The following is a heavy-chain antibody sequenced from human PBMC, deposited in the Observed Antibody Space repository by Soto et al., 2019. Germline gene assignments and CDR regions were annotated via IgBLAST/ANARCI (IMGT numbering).Heavy chain of an antibody. V-gene: IGHV3-33*01. CDR2: IWYDGSNK. CDR1: GFTFSSYG. D-gene: IGHD6-19*01. Sequence: PGGSLRLSCAASGFTFSSYGMHWVRQAPGKGLEWVAAIWYDGSNKYYADSVKGRYTISRDDSKNTVYLQMNSLGAEDTAVYYCTRDPLIAVAAYDAFDIWGQGTSVTVSS. J-gene: IGHJ3*02. CDR3: TRDPLIAVAAYDAFDI.